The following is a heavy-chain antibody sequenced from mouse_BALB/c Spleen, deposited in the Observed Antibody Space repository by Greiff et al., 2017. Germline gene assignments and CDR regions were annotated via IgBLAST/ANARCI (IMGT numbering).Heavy chain of an antibody. CDR1: GYSITSGYY. CDR3: ARGTARATDAMDY. V-gene: IGHV3-6*02. Sequence: EVQLQQSGPGLVKPSQSLSLTCSVTGYSITSGYYWNWIRQFPGNKLEWMGYISYDGSNNYNPSLKNRISITRDTSKNQFFLKLNSVTTEDTATYYCARGTARATDAMDYWGQGTSVTVSS. J-gene: IGHJ4*01. D-gene: IGHD3-2*01. CDR2: ISYDGSN.